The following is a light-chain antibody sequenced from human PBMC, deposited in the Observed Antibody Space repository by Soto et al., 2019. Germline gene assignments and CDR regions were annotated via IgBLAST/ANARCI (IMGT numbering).Light chain of an antibody. CDR1: SSDVGGYNY. V-gene: IGLV2-14*01. CDR2: EVS. CDR3: TSYTRDTALV. J-gene: IGLJ1*01. Sequence: QSALTQPASVSGSPGQSITISCTGTSSDVGGYNYVSWYQQRPGKAPKLMIYEVSNRPSGVSNRFSGSKSGSTASLTISGLQAEDEADYHCTSYTRDTALVFGTGTKLTVL.